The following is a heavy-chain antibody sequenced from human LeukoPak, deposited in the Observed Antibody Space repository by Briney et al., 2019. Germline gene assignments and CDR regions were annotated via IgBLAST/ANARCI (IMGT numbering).Heavy chain of an antibody. V-gene: IGHV1-2*02. CDR1: LYTFTGYY. Sequence: ASVKVSCKASLYTFTGYYMHWVRQAPGQGLAWMGWINPNSGGTNYAQTFQGRVTMTRDTSISTAYMELSRLRSDDTAVYYCASPFIVSPTYYDFWSGSRPYYGMDVWGQGTTVTVSS. CDR3: ASPFIVSPTYYDFWSGSRPYYGMDV. D-gene: IGHD3-3*01. J-gene: IGHJ6*02. CDR2: INPNSGGT.